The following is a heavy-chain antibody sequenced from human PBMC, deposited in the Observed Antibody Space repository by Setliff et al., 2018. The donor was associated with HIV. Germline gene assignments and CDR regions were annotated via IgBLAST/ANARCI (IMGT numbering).Heavy chain of an antibody. CDR1: DDSISSNY. Sequence: SETLSLTCTVSDDSISSNYWSWIRQSAGKGLEWVGRIHTGGRTNYNPSLKGRVTMSVDTSKSQFSLRLNSVTATDTALYYCARGRFHRLHRPYSGSGSLGIQYFDYWGQGTLVTVSS. CDR2: IHTGGRT. CDR3: ARGRFHRLHRPYSGSGSLGIQYFDY. V-gene: IGHV4-4*07. D-gene: IGHD3-10*01. J-gene: IGHJ4*02.